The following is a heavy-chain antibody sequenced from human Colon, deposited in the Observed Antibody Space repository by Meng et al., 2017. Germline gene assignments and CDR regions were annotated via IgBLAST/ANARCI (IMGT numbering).Heavy chain of an antibody. Sequence: HAPLPEAGPGPGKPAGTLSLTCAVSGDSIRSSNWWSWVRQPPGRGLEWIGEIYHSGSTNYNPSLKNRVSMTVDKSNNEFSLTLSSVTAADTAFYYCARVIYASGNMAHLDYWGQGTLVTVSS. J-gene: IGHJ4*02. CDR2: IYHSGST. D-gene: IGHD3-10*01. V-gene: IGHV4-4*02. CDR3: ARVIYASGNMAHLDY. CDR1: GDSIRSSNW.